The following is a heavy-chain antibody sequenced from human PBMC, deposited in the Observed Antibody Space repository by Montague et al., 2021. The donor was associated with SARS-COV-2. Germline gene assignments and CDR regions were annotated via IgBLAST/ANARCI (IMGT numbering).Heavy chain of an antibody. CDR3: ARDVGWYSSSWFDY. J-gene: IGHJ4*02. Sequence: TLSLTCTVSGGSISSGGYYWSWIRQHPGKGLEWIGYICYSGSTYYNPSLKSRVTISVDTSKNQFSLKLSSVTAADTAVYYCARDVGWYSSSWFDYWGQGTLVTVSS. CDR1: GGSISSGGYY. V-gene: IGHV4-31*03. CDR2: ICYSGST. D-gene: IGHD6-13*01.